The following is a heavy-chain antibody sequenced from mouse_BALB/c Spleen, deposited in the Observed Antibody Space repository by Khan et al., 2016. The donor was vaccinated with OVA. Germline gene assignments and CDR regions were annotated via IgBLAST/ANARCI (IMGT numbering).Heavy chain of an antibody. J-gene: IGHJ4*01. CDR1: GFSLTDHG. D-gene: IGHD1-1*02. CDR2: IWGGGSS. Sequence: VQLLESGPGLVAPSQSLYITCTVSGFSLTDHGVSWIRQPPGKGLEWLGVIWGGGSSYYYSVLKSRLNISKYKYNAQVSLKMNRRQTDDTAMYYCAKQIWSPYSGMDYWGQGTSVTVSS. CDR3: AKQIWSPYSGMDY. V-gene: IGHV2-6-5*01.